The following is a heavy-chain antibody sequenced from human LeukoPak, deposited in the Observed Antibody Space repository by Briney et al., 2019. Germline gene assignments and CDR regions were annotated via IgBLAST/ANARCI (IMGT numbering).Heavy chain of an antibody. V-gene: IGHV4-34*01. CDR3: ASPVGSTDY. D-gene: IGHD1-26*01. J-gene: IGHJ4*02. CDR1: GGSLSKYY. CDR2: INHRGST. Sequence: SETLSLTCAVYGGSLSKYYWTRIRQSPGKGLEWIGEINHRGSTNLNPSLKSRVTLSVDTSKHQFSLKLTSMTAADAAVYYCASPVGSTDYWGQGTLVTVSS.